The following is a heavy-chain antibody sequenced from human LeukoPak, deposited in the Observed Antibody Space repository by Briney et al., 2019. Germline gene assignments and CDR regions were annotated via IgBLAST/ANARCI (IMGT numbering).Heavy chain of an antibody. J-gene: IGHJ6*03. V-gene: IGHV1-69*01. D-gene: IGHD3-10*01. CDR3: ARDAPFYYYGSGSYQRYYYMDV. CDR1: GGTFSSYA. Sequence: GASVKVSCKASGGTFSSYAIGWVRQAPGQGLEWMGGIIPIFGTANYAQKFQGRVTITADESTSTAYMELSSLRSEDTAVYYCARDAPFYYYGSGSYQRYYYMDVWGKGTTVTVSS. CDR2: IIPIFGTA.